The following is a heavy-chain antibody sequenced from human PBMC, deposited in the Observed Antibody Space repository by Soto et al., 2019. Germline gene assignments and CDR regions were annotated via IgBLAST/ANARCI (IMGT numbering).Heavy chain of an antibody. Sequence: EVQLLESGGGLVQPGGSLRLSCAASGFTFSSYAMSWVRQAPGKGPEWVSALSGSGGSTYYADSVKGRFTIARDNSKNTLYLQMNSLRAEDTAVYYCAKDRGSSGFPFDPWGQGTLVTVSS. CDR3: AKDRGSSGFPFDP. CDR2: LSGSGGST. J-gene: IGHJ5*02. V-gene: IGHV3-23*01. D-gene: IGHD3-22*01. CDR1: GFTFSSYA.